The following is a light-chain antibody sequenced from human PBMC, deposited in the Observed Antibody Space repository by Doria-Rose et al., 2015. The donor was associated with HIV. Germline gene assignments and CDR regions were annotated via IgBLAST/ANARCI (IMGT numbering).Light chain of an antibody. Sequence: TQSPGTLSLPPGERATLSCRASQRFSSTYLAWYQQKPGQAPSLLIYDGSTRATGIPDGFSASGSGTDFTLTINRLEPEDFALYYCHQYGTSWTFGQGTKVEI. CDR2: DGS. CDR3: HQYGTSWT. CDR1: QRFSSTY. V-gene: IGKV3-20*01. J-gene: IGKJ1*01.